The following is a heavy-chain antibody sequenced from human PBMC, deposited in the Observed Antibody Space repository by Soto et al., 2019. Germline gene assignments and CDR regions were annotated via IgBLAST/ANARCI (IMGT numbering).Heavy chain of an antibody. CDR2: INPRDDSI. J-gene: IGHJ4*02. CDR1: GHTFTNYY. CDR3: AREGDGYKYFDQ. Sequence: QVQLVQSGAEVKKPGASVKVSCKASGHTFTNYYMHWVRQAPGQGLEWMGLINPRDDSIHYAQRXXGXXTVTRDTSTSTVYMELRSLRSDDTAVYYCAREGDGYKYFDQWGQGTLVTVSS. V-gene: IGHV1-46*01. D-gene: IGHD5-12*01.